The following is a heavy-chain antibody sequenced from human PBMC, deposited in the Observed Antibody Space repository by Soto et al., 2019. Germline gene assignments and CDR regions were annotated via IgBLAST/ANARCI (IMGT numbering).Heavy chain of an antibody. D-gene: IGHD2-21*02. CDR3: VRTAREGAVAPHWFDR. J-gene: IGHJ5*02. Sequence: SETLSLTCTVSGASIRSTDYYWSWIRQAPGKGLEWIGYVYYTGSTYYNPSLTSRLTISVDTSKNQFSLKLTSVTAAETAVYYCVRTAREGAVAPHWFDRWGQGTQVTVSS. CDR2: VYYTGST. V-gene: IGHV4-30-4*01. CDR1: GASIRSTDYY.